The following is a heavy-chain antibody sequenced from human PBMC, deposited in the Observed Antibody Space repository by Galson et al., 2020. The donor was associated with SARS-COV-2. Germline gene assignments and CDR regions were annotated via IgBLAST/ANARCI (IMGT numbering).Heavy chain of an antibody. CDR1: GYTFTDYN. V-gene: IGHV1-2*02. Sequence: ASVKVSCKASGYTFTDYNIHWLRQVPGQGLEWMGWINPNSGGTNSAQKFQGRVTMTSDTSITTAYMELSRLSSDDMAVYYCARRNTNSWRFDYWGQGTLVTVSS. D-gene: IGHD6-13*01. J-gene: IGHJ4*02. CDR3: ARRNTNSWRFDY. CDR2: INPNSGGT.